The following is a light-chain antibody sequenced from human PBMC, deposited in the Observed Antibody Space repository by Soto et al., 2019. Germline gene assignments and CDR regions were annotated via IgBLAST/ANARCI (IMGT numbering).Light chain of an antibody. CDR2: GAS. J-gene: IGKJ5*01. Sequence: EIVLTQSPGTLSLSPGERATLSCRASQSVSSSYLAWYQQKPGQAPRLLIYGASSRATGIPDRFSGSGSGTDFTLTISRLEPEDFAVYYCQQYGSSPRITFYQVRLLAVK. CDR3: QQYGSSPRIT. V-gene: IGKV3-20*01. CDR1: QSVSSSY.